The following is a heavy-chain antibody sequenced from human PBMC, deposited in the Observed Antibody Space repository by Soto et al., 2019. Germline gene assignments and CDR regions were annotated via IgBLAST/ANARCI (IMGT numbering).Heavy chain of an antibody. CDR2: IYYSGST. V-gene: IGHV4-59*01. D-gene: IGHD3-22*01. J-gene: IGHJ4*02. CDR1: GGSISSYY. Sequence: SETLSLTCTVSGGSISSYYWSWIRQPPGKGLEWIGYIYYSGSTNYNPSLKSRVTISVDTSKNQFSLKLSSVTAADTAVYYCARNTYYYDSSGYVWAYWGQGTLVTVSS. CDR3: ARNTYYYDSSGYVWAY.